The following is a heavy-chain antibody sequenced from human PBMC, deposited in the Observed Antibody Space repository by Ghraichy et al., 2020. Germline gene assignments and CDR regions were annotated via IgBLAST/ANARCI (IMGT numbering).Heavy chain of an antibody. D-gene: IGHD5-24*01. V-gene: IGHV4-59*01. CDR2: IYYSGST. CDR1: GDSISSYY. J-gene: IGHJ4*02. Sequence: SETLSLTCTVSGDSISSYYWNWIRQPPGKGLEWIGYIYYSGSTNYNPSLKSRVTISVDTSKNQFSLKVSSVTAADTAVYYCARARLRRDFDYWGQGTLVTVSS. CDR3: ARARLRRDFDY.